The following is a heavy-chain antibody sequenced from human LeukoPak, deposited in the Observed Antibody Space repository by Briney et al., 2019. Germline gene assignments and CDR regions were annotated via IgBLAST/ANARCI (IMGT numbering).Heavy chain of an antibody. D-gene: IGHD2-2*01. CDR3: AKVGRGYCSSTSCSFDY. V-gene: IGHV3-23*01. CDR1: GFTFRSYA. Sequence: GGPLRLXCAASGFTFRSYAMSWVPQAPGKGLEGVSAICGSGGSTFYADSVKGRFTISRDNSKDRLYLQMNSLRAEDTPVYYCAKVGRGYCSSTSCSFDYWGQGTLVTVSS. CDR2: ICGSGGST. J-gene: IGHJ4*02.